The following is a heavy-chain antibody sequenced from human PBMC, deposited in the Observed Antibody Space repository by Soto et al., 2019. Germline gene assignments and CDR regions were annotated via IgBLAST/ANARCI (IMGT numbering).Heavy chain of an antibody. D-gene: IGHD2-15*01. CDR2: ISGSGGST. CDR1: GFTFSSYA. V-gene: IGHV3-23*01. Sequence: GGSLRLSCAASGFTFSSYAMSWVRQAPGKGLEWVSAISGSGGSTYYADSVKGRFTISRDNSKNTLYLQMNSLRAEDTAVYYCAKDLWCGGGRCTGGYYFDYWGQGNLVTVSS. J-gene: IGHJ4*02. CDR3: AKDLWCGGGRCTGGYYFDY.